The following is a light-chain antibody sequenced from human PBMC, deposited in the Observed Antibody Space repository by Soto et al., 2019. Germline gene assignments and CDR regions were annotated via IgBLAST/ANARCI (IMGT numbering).Light chain of an antibody. V-gene: IGLV9-49*01. J-gene: IGLJ2*01. CDR3: GADHGSGSNFGRV. Sequence: QSVLTQPPSASASLGASVTLTCTLSSGYSNYKVDWYQQRPGKGPRFVMRVGTGGIVGSKGDGIPDRFSGLGSGLNRYLTIKNIQEEDESAYHCGADHGSGSNFGRVFGGGTKLTVL. CDR1: SGYSNYK. CDR2: VGTGGIVG.